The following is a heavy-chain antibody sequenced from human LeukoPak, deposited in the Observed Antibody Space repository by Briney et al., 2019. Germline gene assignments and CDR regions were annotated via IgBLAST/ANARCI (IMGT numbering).Heavy chain of an antibody. J-gene: IGHJ4*02. CDR1: GFTFKNYG. V-gene: IGHV3-20*04. Sequence: GGSLRLSCAASGFTFKNYGMSWVRQAPGKGLEWVSGINWNGGSTGYADSVKGRFTISRDNAKNSLYLQMNSLRAEDTALYYCARREASLYGDTSYFDYWGQGTLVTVSS. CDR2: INWNGGST. D-gene: IGHD4-17*01. CDR3: ARREASLYGDTSYFDY.